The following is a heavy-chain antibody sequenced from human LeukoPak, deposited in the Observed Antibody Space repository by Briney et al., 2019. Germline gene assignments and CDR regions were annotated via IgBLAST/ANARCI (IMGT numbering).Heavy chain of an antibody. V-gene: IGHV3-53*01. CDR1: GFTFSSYS. CDR3: ARAPVDTAMACDY. D-gene: IGHD5-18*01. CDR2: IYSGGST. Sequence: GGSLRLSCAASGFTFSSYSMSWVRQAPGKGLEWVSVIYSGGSTYYSDSVQGRFTISRDTSRNTLYLQMNSLRAEDTAVYYCARAPVDTAMACDYWGQGTLVTVSS. J-gene: IGHJ4*02.